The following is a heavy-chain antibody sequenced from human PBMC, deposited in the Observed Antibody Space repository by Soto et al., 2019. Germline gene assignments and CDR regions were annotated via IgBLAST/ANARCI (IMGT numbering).Heavy chain of an antibody. CDR2: ISGNGGVT. V-gene: IGHV3-23*01. Sequence: GGSLKLSCAACGFIFSSYCISWVRQAPWKGLEWVSAISGNGGVTFYADSVKGRFTISRDNSKNSLYLQMSSLRAEDTALYYCPKLHDSSGRDFWGQGTLVAVCS. J-gene: IGHJ4*02. CDR3: PKLHDSSGRDF. CDR1: GFIFSSYC. D-gene: IGHD3-22*01.